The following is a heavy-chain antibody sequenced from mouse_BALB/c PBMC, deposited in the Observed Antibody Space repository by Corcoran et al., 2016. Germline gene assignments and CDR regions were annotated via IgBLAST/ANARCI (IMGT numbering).Heavy chain of an antibody. CDR1: GYTFTNYG. CDR2: INTYTGEP. Sequence: QIQLVQSGPELKKPGETVKISCKASGYTFTNYGVNWVKQAPGKGLKWMGWINTYTGEPTYADDFKGRFAFSLETSASTAYLQINNLKNEDTATYFCAREPRAMDYWGQGTSVTVSS. V-gene: IGHV9-3-1*01. CDR3: AREPRAMDY. J-gene: IGHJ4*01.